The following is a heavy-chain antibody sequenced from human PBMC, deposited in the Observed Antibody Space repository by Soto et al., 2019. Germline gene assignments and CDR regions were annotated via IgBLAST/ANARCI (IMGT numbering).Heavy chain of an antibody. CDR3: ARVVVHCTNGVCLHAWGFDY. J-gene: IGHJ4*02. Sequence: QVQLQESGPGLVKPSQTLSLTCTVSGGSISSGGYYWSWIRQHPGKGLEWIGYIYYSGSTYYNPSLKRRVTISVDTSKNQFSLKLSSVTAADTAVYYCARVVVHCTNGVCLHAWGFDYWGQGTLVTVSS. CDR1: GGSISSGGYY. V-gene: IGHV4-31*03. CDR2: IYYSGST. D-gene: IGHD2-8*01.